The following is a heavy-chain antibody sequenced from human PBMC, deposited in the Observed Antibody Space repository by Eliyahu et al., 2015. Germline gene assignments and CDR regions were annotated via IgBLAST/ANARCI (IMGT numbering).Heavy chain of an antibody. CDR3: AKERREMATIRYFDY. Sequence: EVQLVESGGGLVQPGGSLXLSCXXSGFTFSSYTMNWVRQAPGKGLEWISYISTTSSTIYYADSVKGRFTISRDNAKNSLYLQMNSLRAEDTAVYYCAKERREMATIRYFDYWGQGTLVTVSS. J-gene: IGHJ4*02. CDR1: GFTFSSYT. D-gene: IGHD5-24*01. V-gene: IGHV3-48*01. CDR2: ISTTSSTI.